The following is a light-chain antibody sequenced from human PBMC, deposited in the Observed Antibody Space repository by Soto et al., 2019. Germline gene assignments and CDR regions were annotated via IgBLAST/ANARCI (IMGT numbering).Light chain of an antibody. CDR2: NVN. Sequence: QSALTQPASVSGSPGQSITVSCTGTSSDIGASDYVSWYQQHPDKAPKLIIYNVNYRPSGISSRFSGSKSGNTASLTISGQQAEDEADYFGSSYALFGGGTKLTVL. CDR3: SSYAL. CDR1: SSDIGASDY. J-gene: IGLJ2*01. V-gene: IGLV2-14*03.